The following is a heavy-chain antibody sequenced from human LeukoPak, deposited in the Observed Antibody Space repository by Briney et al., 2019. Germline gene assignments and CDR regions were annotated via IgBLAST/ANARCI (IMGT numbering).Heavy chain of an antibody. D-gene: IGHD5-12*01. V-gene: IGHV1-2*02. J-gene: IGHJ4*02. CDR1: GYTFTGYY. Sequence: ASVKVSCKASGYTFTGYYMHWVRQAPRQGLEWMGWINPNSGGTNYAQKFQGRVTMTRDTSISTAYMELSRLRSDDTAVYYCARGRVATPPGYFDYWGQGTLVTVSS. CDR2: INPNSGGT. CDR3: ARGRVATPPGYFDY.